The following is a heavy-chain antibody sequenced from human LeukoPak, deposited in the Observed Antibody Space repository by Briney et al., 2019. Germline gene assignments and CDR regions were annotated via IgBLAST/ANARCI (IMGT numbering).Heavy chain of an antibody. CDR2: IQLDGSHI. J-gene: IGHJ4*02. Sequence: GGSLRLSCAASGFTFSSYGMHWVRQAPGKGLEWVAFIQLDGSHIFYTDSVRGRFTISRDNSKNTLYLQMSSLRAEDTDVFYCAKPSDQLLSPKLDYWGQGPLVTVPS. CDR1: GFTFSSYG. V-gene: IGHV3-30*02. CDR3: AKPSDQLLSPKLDY. D-gene: IGHD2-2*01.